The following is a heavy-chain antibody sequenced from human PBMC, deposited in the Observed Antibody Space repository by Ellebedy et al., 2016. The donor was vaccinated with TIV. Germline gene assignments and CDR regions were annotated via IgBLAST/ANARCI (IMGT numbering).Heavy chain of an antibody. Sequence: AASVKVSCKASGFTFTSYGISWVRQAPGQGLEWMGWISAFNGNRDYSQKFQDRVTLTTETSTTTAYMELPNLTSDDTAIYYCAKGYGPGNWFDPWGQGTLVTVSS. J-gene: IGHJ5*02. V-gene: IGHV1-18*04. CDR3: AKGYGPGNWFDP. CDR1: GFTFTSYG. CDR2: ISAFNGNR. D-gene: IGHD3-10*01.